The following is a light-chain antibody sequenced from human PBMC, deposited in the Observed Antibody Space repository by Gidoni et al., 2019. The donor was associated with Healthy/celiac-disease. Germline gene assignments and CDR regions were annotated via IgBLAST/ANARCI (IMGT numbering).Light chain of an antibody. V-gene: IGLV3-1*01. CDR3: QAWDSSTVV. Sequence: SYELTQPPSVSVSPGQTASITCSGDKLGDKYACWYQQKPGPSPVLVIYQDSKRPSGIPERFSGSNSGNTATLTISGTQAMDEADYYCQAWDSSTVVFGGGNQADXP. CDR2: QDS. CDR1: KLGDKY. J-gene: IGLJ2*01.